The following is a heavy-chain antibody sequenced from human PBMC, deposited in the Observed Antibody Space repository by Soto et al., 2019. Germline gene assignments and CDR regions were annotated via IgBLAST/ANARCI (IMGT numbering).Heavy chain of an antibody. Sequence: QVQLQESGPGLVKPSETLSLTCTVSGGSISSYYWSWIRQPAGKGLEWIGRIYTSGSTNYNPSLKSRVTKSVDTSKNQFALKLSSVTAADTAVYYCAREGAHYDFWSGYYIPWGQGTLVTVSS. J-gene: IGHJ5*02. D-gene: IGHD3-3*01. CDR1: GGSISSYY. V-gene: IGHV4-4*07. CDR2: IYTSGST. CDR3: AREGAHYDFWSGYYIP.